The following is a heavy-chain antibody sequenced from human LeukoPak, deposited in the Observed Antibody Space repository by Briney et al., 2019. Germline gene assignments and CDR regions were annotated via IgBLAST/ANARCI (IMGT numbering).Heavy chain of an antibody. Sequence: GGSLRLSCAASGFTFSSYAMSLVRQAPGKGLVWVSRIKTDGGGTTYADSVKGRFTISRDNAKNTLYLQMNSLRAEDTAVYYCARAEYSNSRVAYWGQGTLVTVSS. D-gene: IGHD6-13*01. J-gene: IGHJ4*02. CDR2: IKTDGGGT. CDR1: GFTFSSYA. CDR3: ARAEYSNSRVAY. V-gene: IGHV3-74*01.